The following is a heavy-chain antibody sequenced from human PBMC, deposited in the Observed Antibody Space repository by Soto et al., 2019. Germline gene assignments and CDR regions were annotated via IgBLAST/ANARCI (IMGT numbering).Heavy chain of an antibody. J-gene: IGHJ3*02. CDR2: ISGGGGST. Sequence: PGGSLRLSCAASGFTFSSYAMSWVRQAPGKGLEWVSAISGGGGSTYFADSVKGRFTISRDNSKNTLYLQMNSLRAEDTAVYYCAKWVGANNAFDIWGQGTMVTDS. CDR1: GFTFSSYA. D-gene: IGHD4-17*01. V-gene: IGHV3-23*01. CDR3: AKWVGANNAFDI.